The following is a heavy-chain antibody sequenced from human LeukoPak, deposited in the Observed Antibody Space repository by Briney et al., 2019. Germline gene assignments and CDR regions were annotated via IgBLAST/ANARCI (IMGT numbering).Heavy chain of an antibody. J-gene: IGHJ5*02. CDR3: ARGFRPRGGQKAYNWFDP. CDR1: GGSFSGYY. CDR2: INHSGST. D-gene: IGHD6-6*01. Sequence: SETLSLTCAVYGGSFSGYYWSWIRQPPGKGLEWIGEINHSGSTNYNPSLKSRVTISVDTSKNQFSLKLSSVTAADTAVYYCARGFRPRGGQKAYNWFDPWGQGTLVTVSS. V-gene: IGHV4-34*01.